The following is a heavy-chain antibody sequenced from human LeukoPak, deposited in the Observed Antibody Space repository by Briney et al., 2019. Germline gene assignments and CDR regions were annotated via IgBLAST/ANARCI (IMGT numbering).Heavy chain of an antibody. CDR1: GGSISSYH. V-gene: IGHV4-4*07. D-gene: IGHD2-8*02. Sequence: SETLSLTCTVSGGSISSYHWSWIRQPAGKGQEWIGRVYTSGSTNYNPSLKSRVIMSLDTAKNHFSLKLSSVTAADTAVYYCARDTGGKGMDYWGQGTLVTVSS. CDR2: VYTSGST. CDR3: ARDTGGKGMDY. J-gene: IGHJ4*02.